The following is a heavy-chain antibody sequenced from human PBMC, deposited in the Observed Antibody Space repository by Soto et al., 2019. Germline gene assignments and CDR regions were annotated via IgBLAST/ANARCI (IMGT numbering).Heavy chain of an antibody. CDR1: GYSFTSYW. Sequence: PGESLKISCKGSGYSFTSYWIGWVRQMPGKGLEWMGIIYPGDSDTRYSPSFQGQVTISADKSISTAYLQWSSLKASDTAMYYCARSPSIAVAGNNFDYWGQGTLVTVSS. CDR2: IYPGDSDT. J-gene: IGHJ4*02. CDR3: ARSPSIAVAGNNFDY. V-gene: IGHV5-51*01. D-gene: IGHD6-19*01.